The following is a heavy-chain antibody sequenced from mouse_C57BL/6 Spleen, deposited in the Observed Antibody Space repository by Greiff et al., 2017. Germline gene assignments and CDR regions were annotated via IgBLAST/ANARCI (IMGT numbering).Heavy chain of an antibody. CDR3: ARDRRGAYYFDY. V-gene: IGHV1-22*01. CDR1: GYTFTDYN. D-gene: IGHD3-3*01. J-gene: IGHJ2*01. CDR2: INPNNGGT. Sequence: EVNLVESGPELVKPGASVKMSCKASGYTFTDYNMHWVKQSHGKSLEWIGYINPNNGGTSYNQKFKGKATLTVNKSSSTAYMELRSLTSEDSAVYYCARDRRGAYYFDYWGQGTTLTVSS.